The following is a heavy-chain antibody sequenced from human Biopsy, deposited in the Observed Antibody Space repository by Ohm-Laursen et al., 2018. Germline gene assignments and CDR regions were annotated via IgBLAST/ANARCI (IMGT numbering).Heavy chain of an antibody. J-gene: IGHJ3*01. CDR2: IYGGGSPV. V-gene: IGHV3-48*03. D-gene: IGHD1-26*01. CDR1: GFAFNLYE. Sequence: GSLRLSCAASGFAFNLYEMNWVRQAPGKGMEWISYIYGGGSPVSYADSVKRRFTISRDNAQNSLYLHMNSLRAEDTAVYYCARLNSGTYDASDLWGQGTMVIVSS. CDR3: ARLNSGTYDASDL.